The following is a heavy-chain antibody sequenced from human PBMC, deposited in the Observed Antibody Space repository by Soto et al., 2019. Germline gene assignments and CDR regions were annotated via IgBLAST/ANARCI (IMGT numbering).Heavy chain of an antibody. CDR2: IYYSGST. Sequence: SETLSLTCTVSGGSVSSGSYYWSWIRQPPGKGLEWIGYIYYSGSTNYNPSLKSRVTISVDTSKNQFSLKLSPVTAADTAVYYCARTKLDRITIFGVVIIREPFDYWGQGTLVTVSS. CDR1: GGSVSSGSYY. J-gene: IGHJ4*02. V-gene: IGHV4-61*01. D-gene: IGHD3-3*01. CDR3: ARTKLDRITIFGVVIIREPFDY.